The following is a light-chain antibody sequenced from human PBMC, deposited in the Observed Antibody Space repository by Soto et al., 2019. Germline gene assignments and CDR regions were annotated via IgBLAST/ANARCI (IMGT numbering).Light chain of an antibody. CDR3: QQGQNWPLT. CDR1: QSINSE. V-gene: IGKV3-15*01. CDR2: GAS. Sequence: EIVMTQSPATLSLSPGERAALSCRASQSINSELAWYQQKPGQPPRLLIDGASTRATGVPARFTGSESGSEFTLTISGLQSEDFAVYYSQQGQNWPLTCGQGTRLEI. J-gene: IGKJ2*01.